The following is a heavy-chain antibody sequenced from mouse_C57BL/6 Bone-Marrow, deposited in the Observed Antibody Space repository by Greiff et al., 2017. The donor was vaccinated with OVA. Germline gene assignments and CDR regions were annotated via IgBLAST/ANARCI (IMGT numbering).Heavy chain of an antibody. Sequence: EVKLMESGGGLVQPGGSMKLSCVASGFTFSNYWMNWVRQSPEKGLEWVAQIRLKSDNYATHYAVSVKGRLTITRYDSKSSVSLQMNNLRAKDTGIYYYTGRSSSHYYAMDYWGQGTSVTVSS. CDR1: GFTFSNYW. CDR2: IRLKSDNYAT. V-gene: IGHV6-3*01. CDR3: TGRSSSHYYAMDY. D-gene: IGHD1-1*01. J-gene: IGHJ4*01.